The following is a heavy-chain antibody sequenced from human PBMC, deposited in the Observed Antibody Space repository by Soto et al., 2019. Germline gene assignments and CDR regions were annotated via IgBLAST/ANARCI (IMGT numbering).Heavy chain of an antibody. J-gene: IGHJ4*02. CDR1: GGTFSSYA. V-gene: IGHV1-69*01. D-gene: IGHD3-10*01. CDR2: IIPIFGTA. Sequence: QVQLVQSGAEVKKPGSSVKVSCKASGGTFSSYAISWVRQAPGQGLEWMGGIIPIFGTANYAQKFQGRVTITADESTSTAYMELSSLRSEDTAVYYCARNSGGYYYGSGSYYIFDYWGQGTLVTVSS. CDR3: ARNSGGYYYGSGSYYIFDY.